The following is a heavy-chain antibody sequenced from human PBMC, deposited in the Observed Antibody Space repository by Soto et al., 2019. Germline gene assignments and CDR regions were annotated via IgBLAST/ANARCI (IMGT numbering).Heavy chain of an antibody. CDR3: ARVANGYYYWYFDL. Sequence: EVQLVESGGGLVQPGGSLRLSCAASGFTVSSNYMSWVRQAPGKGLEWVSVIYSGGSTYYADSVKGRFTISRDNSKNTLYLQMNSLIAEHTAVYYCARVANGYYYWYFDLWGRGTLVTVSS. CDR1: GFTVSSNY. J-gene: IGHJ2*01. D-gene: IGHD4-17*01. CDR2: IYSGGST. V-gene: IGHV3-66*01.